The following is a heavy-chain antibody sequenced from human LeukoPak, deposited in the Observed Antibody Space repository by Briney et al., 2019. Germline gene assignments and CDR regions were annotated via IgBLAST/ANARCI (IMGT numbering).Heavy chain of an antibody. CDR3: ARGKQWLVGLLDY. V-gene: IGHV3-33*01. J-gene: IGHJ4*02. Sequence: PGGSLRLSCAASGFTFSSYGMHWVRQAPGKGLEWVAVIWYDGSNKYYADSVKGRFTFSRDNSKNTLYLQMNSLRAEDTAVYYCARGKQWLVGLLDYWGQGTLVTVSS. CDR1: GFTFSSYG. CDR2: IWYDGSNK. D-gene: IGHD6-19*01.